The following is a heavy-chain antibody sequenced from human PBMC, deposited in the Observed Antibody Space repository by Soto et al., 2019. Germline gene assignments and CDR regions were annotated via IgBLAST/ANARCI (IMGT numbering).Heavy chain of an antibody. D-gene: IGHD6-19*01. Sequence: PSETLSLTCAVSGYSISSGYYWGWIRQPPGKGLEWIGSIYHSGSTYYNPSLKSRVTISVDTSKNLFSLKLSSVTAADTAVYYCAGYSSGWYYFDYWGQGTLVTVSS. CDR2: IYHSGST. CDR3: AGYSSGWYYFDY. J-gene: IGHJ4*02. CDR1: GYSISSGYY. V-gene: IGHV4-38-2*01.